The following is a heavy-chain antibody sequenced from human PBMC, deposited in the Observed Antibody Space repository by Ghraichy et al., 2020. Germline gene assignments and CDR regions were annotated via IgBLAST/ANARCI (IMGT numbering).Heavy chain of an antibody. J-gene: IGHJ4*02. Sequence: SETLSLTCTVSAGSMSTTFYYWGWIRQPPGKGLEWIGSIYYSGITYYNPSLESRVTISVDASDNQFSLKLRSVSAADTAVYYCSRQRTGFYYDSSFDYWGQGTLVTVSS. CDR2: IYYSGIT. V-gene: IGHV4-39*01. CDR1: AGSMSTTFYY. CDR3: SRQRTGFYYDSSFDY. D-gene: IGHD3-22*01.